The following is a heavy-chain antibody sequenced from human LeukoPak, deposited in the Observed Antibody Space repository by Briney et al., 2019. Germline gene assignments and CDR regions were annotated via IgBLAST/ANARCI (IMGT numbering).Heavy chain of an antibody. CDR3: ASYQLAFDY. CDR2: INHSGST. J-gene: IGHJ4*02. Sequence: SETLSLTCAVYGGSFSGYYWSWIRQPPGKELEWIGEINHSGSTNYNPSLKSRVTISVDTSKNQFPLKLSSVTAADTAVYYCASYQLAFDYWGQGTLVTVSS. D-gene: IGHD6-13*01. CDR1: GGSFSGYY. V-gene: IGHV4-34*01.